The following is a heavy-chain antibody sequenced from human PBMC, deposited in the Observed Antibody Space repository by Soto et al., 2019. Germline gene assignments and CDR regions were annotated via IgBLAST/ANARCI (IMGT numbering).Heavy chain of an antibody. CDR2: INPGGGST. Sequence: QVQLVQSGAEVKKPGASVKVSCKASGYTFTSYYMHWVRQAPGQGLEWMGIINPGGGSTSYAQKSQGSVTMTRDTSTSTVYMELSSLRSEDTAVYYCARDGVYCSGGSCSLGVGYYFDYWGQGTLVTVSS. V-gene: IGHV1-46*01. J-gene: IGHJ4*02. CDR3: ARDGVYCSGGSCSLGVGYYFDY. D-gene: IGHD2-15*01. CDR1: GYTFTSYY.